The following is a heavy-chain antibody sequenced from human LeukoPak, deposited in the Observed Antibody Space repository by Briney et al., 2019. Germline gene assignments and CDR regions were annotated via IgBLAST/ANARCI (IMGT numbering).Heavy chain of an antibody. Sequence: PGGSLRLSCAASGFTFSTYAMHWVRQAPGKGLEWVAVISNDATKKYYADSVKGRFTISRDNPKNTLYLQMNSLRAEDTAVYYCAKPSRPSGWYGVDYWGQGTLVTVSS. V-gene: IGHV3-30*18. D-gene: IGHD6-19*01. CDR2: ISNDATKK. J-gene: IGHJ4*02. CDR3: AKPSRPSGWYGVDY. CDR1: GFTFSTYA.